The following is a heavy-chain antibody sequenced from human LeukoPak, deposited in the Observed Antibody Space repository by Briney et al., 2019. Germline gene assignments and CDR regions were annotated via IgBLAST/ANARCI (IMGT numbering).Heavy chain of an antibody. D-gene: IGHD1-1*01. V-gene: IGHV1-2*02. CDR3: ATDWSAGALEPRGPTKY. Sequence: GASVKVSCKASGYTFTGYYMHWVRQAPGQGLEWMGWINPNSGGTNYAQKFQGRVTMTRDTSISTAYMELSRLTSEDTAVYYCATDWSAGALEPRGPTKYWGQGTLVTVSS. CDR1: GYTFTGYY. J-gene: IGHJ4*02. CDR2: INPNSGGT.